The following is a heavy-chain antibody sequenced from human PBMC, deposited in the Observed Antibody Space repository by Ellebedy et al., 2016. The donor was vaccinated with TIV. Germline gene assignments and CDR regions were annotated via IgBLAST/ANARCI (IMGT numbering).Heavy chain of an antibody. Sequence: AASVTVSCKVSGYTLTELSIHWVRQAPGKGLEWMGGFDPEDGETTNAQKFQGRVTMTEDTSTDTAYMEMSSLRSDDTAVYYCATDLRYCTNGVCFKRFDAFDIWGQGTMVTVSS. CDR1: GYTLTELS. CDR3: ATDLRYCTNGVCFKRFDAFDI. V-gene: IGHV1-24*01. D-gene: IGHD2-8*01. CDR2: FDPEDGET. J-gene: IGHJ3*02.